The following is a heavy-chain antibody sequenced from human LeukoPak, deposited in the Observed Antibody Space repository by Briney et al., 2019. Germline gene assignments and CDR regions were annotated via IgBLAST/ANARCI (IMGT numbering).Heavy chain of an antibody. CDR3: PKGIYSSGWSYFDY. CDR2: LSGSGITT. D-gene: IGHD6-19*01. J-gene: IGHJ4*01. V-gene: IGHV3-23*01. Sequence: GGSLRLSCAASGFTFSNSAMSWVRQAPGKGLEWVSTLSGSGITTYYADSVKGRFTISRDNSKNTLYLQMNRLRAEDTAVYYCPKGIYSSGWSYFDYWGHGTLVTVSS. CDR1: GFTFSNSA.